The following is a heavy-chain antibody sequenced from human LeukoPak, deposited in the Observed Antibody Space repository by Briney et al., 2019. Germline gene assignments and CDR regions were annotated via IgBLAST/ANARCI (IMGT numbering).Heavy chain of an antibody. CDR3: AKLGGQEVYNYYVGV. J-gene: IGHJ6*03. V-gene: IGHV3-21*04. CDR2: ISSGSDYL. D-gene: IGHD3-16*01. Sequence: GGSLRLSCVASGFIYSRYSMNWVRQAPGKGLEWVSTISSGSDYLYHADSVRGRFTISRDNARNSLYLQMNSLRAEDTAVYYCAKLGGQEVYNYYVGVWGKGTTVAVSS. CDR1: GFIYSRYS.